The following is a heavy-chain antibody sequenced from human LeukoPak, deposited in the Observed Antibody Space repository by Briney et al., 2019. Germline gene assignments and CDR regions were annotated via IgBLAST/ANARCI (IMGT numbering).Heavy chain of an antibody. CDR1: GFTVSSNY. Sequence: SGGSLRLSCAASGFTVSSNYLSWVRQAPGKGLEWVGRSRNKATSYTTEYAASVKGRFTISRDDSKNSLYLQMNSLKTEDTAVYYCARGSIYYYYGMDVWGQGTTVTVSS. D-gene: IGHD5-24*01. CDR3: ARGSIYYYYGMDV. J-gene: IGHJ6*02. CDR2: SRNKATSYTT. V-gene: IGHV3-72*01.